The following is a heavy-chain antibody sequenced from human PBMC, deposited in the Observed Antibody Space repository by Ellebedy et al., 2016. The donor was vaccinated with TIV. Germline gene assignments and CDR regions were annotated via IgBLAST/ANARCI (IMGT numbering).Heavy chain of an antibody. CDR1: GVSISSNNYF. CDR3: ARIDPWQPIDD. CDR2: MHSGGSS. J-gene: IGHJ4*02. D-gene: IGHD2-21*01. Sequence: MPSETLSLTCTVSGVSISSNNYFWGWIRQPPGKGLEWIGAMHSGGSSYYNPSLKSRVTLSADTSKNHFSLNLRTVIAADTAVYYFARIDPWQPIDDWGQGILVTVSS. V-gene: IGHV4-39*02.